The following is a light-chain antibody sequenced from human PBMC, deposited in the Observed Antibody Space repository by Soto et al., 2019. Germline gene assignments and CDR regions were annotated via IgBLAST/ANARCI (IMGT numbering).Light chain of an antibody. Sequence: FVLTQSPATLSLSPGERATLSCRASWNVGSSLAWHQQKPGQAPRLLMYDASKRPTGILARFSGSGSGTDFTLTISSLEAEDFAVYYCQNGRTFGQGTRLEIK. V-gene: IGKV3-11*01. J-gene: IGKJ2*01. CDR3: QNGRT. CDR1: WNVGSS. CDR2: DAS.